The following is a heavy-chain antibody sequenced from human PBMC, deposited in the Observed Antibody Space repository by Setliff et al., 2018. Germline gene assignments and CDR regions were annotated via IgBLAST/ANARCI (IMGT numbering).Heavy chain of an antibody. CDR3: ARDGGINMVKTYYYGLDV. D-gene: IGHD1-20*01. CDR2: INPHGSEK. V-gene: IGHV3-7*01. J-gene: IGHJ6*02. Sequence: GSLRLSCTASGLSYSNYWVSWVRQAPGKGLEWLASINPHGSEKYYADSVKGRFTISRDNAKNSLFLQMNSLRIEDMGIYYCARDGGINMVKTYYYGLDVWGQGTTVTV. CDR1: GLSYSNYW.